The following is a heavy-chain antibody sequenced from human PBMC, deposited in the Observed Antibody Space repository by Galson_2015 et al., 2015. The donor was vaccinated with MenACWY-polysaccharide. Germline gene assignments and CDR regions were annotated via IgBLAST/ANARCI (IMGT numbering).Heavy chain of an antibody. CDR2: IFHCGTT. D-gene: IGHD1-26*01. J-gene: IGHJ4*02. CDR1: DYSIRSGYF. V-gene: IGHV4-38-2*01. Sequence: LSLTCAVSDYSIRSGYFWGWIRQPPGKGLEWIASIFHCGTTYYNPSLKSRVTISVDTSKNQFSLKLSSVTAADTAVYYCARVEKYSGSFYILYWGQGTLVTVSS. CDR3: ARVEKYSGSFYILY.